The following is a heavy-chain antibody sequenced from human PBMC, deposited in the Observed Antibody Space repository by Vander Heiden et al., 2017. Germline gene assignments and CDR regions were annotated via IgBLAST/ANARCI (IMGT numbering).Heavy chain of an antibody. CDR2: IKSKTDGGTT. D-gene: IGHD3-16*02. V-gene: IGHV3-15*01. Sequence: ELQLVESGGGLVKPGGSLSLSWAASGSTFCHAWMGWVRQGQGKGLEWVGRIKSKTDGGTTDYAAPVKGRLTISRDDSKNTLYRQMNSLRTEDTAVYYCTAMITFGGVIVLDYWGQGTLVTVSS. CDR3: TAMITFGGVIVLDY. J-gene: IGHJ4*02. CDR1: GSTFCHAW.